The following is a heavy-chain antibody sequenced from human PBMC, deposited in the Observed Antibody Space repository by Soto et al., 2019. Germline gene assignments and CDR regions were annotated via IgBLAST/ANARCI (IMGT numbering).Heavy chain of an antibody. Sequence: SETLSLTCAVSSGSISSSNWWSWVRQPPGKGLEWIGEIYHSGSTNYNPSLKSRVTISVDKSKNQFSLKLSSVTAADTAVYYCARVAYDFWSTTNSFDYWGQGTLVTVSS. J-gene: IGHJ4*02. CDR1: SGSISSSNW. CDR2: IYHSGST. V-gene: IGHV4-4*02. CDR3: ARVAYDFWSTTNSFDY. D-gene: IGHD3-3*01.